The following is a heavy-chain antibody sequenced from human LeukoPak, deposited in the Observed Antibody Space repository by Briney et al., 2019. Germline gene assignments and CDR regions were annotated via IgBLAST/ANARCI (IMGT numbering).Heavy chain of an antibody. J-gene: IGHJ3*02. CDR1: GGSISSYY. CDR3: ARQWELGSNAFDI. V-gene: IGHV4-59*08. Sequence: PSETLSLTCTVSGGSISSYYWSWIRQPPGKGLEWIGYIYYSGSTNYNPSLKSRVTISVDTSKNQFSLKLGSVTAADTAVYYCARQWELGSNAFDIWGQGTMVTVSS. D-gene: IGHD7-27*01. CDR2: IYYSGST.